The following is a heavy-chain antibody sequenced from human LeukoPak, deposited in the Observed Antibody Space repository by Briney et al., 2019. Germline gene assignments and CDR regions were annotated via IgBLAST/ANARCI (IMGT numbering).Heavy chain of an antibody. D-gene: IGHD2-21*01. CDR1: GGSISSSSYY. V-gene: IGHV4-39*01. J-gene: IGHJ4*02. CDR3: ARLYFGGGGYYSFDY. Sequence: SETLSLTCTVSGGSISSSSYYWGWIRQSPGKGLEWIGEINHGARASYNPSLKSRVTISVDTSKNQVSLKLSSVTAADTAKYYCARLYFGGGGYYSFDYWGQGTLVTVSS. CDR2: INHGARA.